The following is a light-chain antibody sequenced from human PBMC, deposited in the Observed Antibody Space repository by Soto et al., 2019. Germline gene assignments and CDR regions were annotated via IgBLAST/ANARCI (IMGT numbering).Light chain of an antibody. V-gene: IGKV3-15*01. CDR2: GAS. Sequence: EIVMTQSPATLSVSPGERATLSCRASQSVGSNLAWYQHKPGQAPRLLIYGASSRATAVPARFSGSGSGTEFTLNISSLQSEDFAIYYCQQYNNWWTFGQGTRVEI. J-gene: IGKJ1*01. CDR3: QQYNNWWT. CDR1: QSVGSN.